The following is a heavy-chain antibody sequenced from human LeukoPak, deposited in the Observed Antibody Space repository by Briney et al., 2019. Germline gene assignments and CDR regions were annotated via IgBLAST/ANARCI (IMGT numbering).Heavy chain of an antibody. CDR3: AKEGYSRGYYSYYYMDV. Sequence: GGSLRLSCAASGFTFSSTWMNWVRQGPGKGLEWVSRITSDGSSTIYADSVKGRFTISRDNAKSSLYLQMNSLRAEDTAVYYCAKEGYSRGYYSYYYMDVWGKGTTVTVSS. V-gene: IGHV3-74*01. J-gene: IGHJ6*03. D-gene: IGHD6-13*01. CDR1: GFTFSSTW. CDR2: ITSDGSST.